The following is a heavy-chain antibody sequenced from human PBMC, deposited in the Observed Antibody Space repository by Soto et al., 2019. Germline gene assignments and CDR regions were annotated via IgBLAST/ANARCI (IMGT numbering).Heavy chain of an antibody. CDR3: ARGGDVNYYHGMDV. V-gene: IGHV1-18*01. J-gene: IGHJ6*02. CDR2: ISAYNGKT. Sequence: QVQLVQSGGEVKKPGASVKLSCTASGYTFTSYGISWVRQAPGQGLGWMGWISAYNGKTNNAQNVQGRVTMTTDTSTRTAYMDLRSLRSDDTAVYYCARGGDVNYYHGMDVWGQGTTVTVSS. D-gene: IGHD5-12*01. CDR1: GYTFTSYG.